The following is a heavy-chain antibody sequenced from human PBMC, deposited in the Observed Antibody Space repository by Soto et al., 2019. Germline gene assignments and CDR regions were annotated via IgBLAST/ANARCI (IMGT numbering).Heavy chain of an antibody. J-gene: IGHJ4*02. V-gene: IGHV4-39*01. D-gene: IGHD3-10*01. CDR3: ARPDRGESGEFDY. CDR1: GGSISSSSYY. Sequence: SETLSLTCTVSGGSISSSSYYWGWIRQPPGKGLEWIGSIYYSGSTYYNPSLKSRVTISVDTSKNQFSLKLSSVTAADTAVYYCARPDRGESGEFDYWGQGTLVTVS. CDR2: IYYSGST.